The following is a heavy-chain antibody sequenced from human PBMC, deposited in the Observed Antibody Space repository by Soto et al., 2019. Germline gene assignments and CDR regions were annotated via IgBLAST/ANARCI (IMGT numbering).Heavy chain of an antibody. CDR2: ISPSGTT. V-gene: IGHV4-34*01. J-gene: IGHJ4*02. D-gene: IGHD3-10*01. CDR1: GGSFSYYY. CDR3: TRGRLYYDSGTYEN. Sequence: SETLSLTCAVYGGSFSYYYWSWIRQSPGKGLEWIGEISPSGTTKYNPSLKSRVIISMHTSTNQFSLYLSSVTAADTAVYYCTRGRLYYDSGTYENWGQGTLVTVSS.